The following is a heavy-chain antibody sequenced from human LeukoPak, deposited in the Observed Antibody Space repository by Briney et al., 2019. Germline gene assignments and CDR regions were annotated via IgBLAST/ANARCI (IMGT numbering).Heavy chain of an antibody. Sequence: ASVKVSCKASGYRFTSNGISWVRQAPGQGLEWMGWISAYNGNTKYAQKVQGRVTMTTDTSTGTAYMELRSLTSDDTAVYYCARVRGVIIRPYYFDYWGQGTLVTVSS. V-gene: IGHV1-18*01. D-gene: IGHD3-10*01. CDR3: ARVRGVIIRPYYFDY. CDR1: GYRFTSNG. J-gene: IGHJ4*02. CDR2: ISAYNGNT.